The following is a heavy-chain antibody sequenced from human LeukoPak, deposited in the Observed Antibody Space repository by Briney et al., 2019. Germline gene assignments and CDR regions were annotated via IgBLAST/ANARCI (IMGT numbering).Heavy chain of an antibody. CDR1: GFTFSSYE. Sequence: GGSLRLSCAASGFTFSSYEMNWVRQAPGKGLEWVSYITGSGSTSHYADSVKGRFTISRDNGKNSLFLQMNSLRAEDTAVYYCAREGYYEGSPLGYWGQGTLVTVSA. V-gene: IGHV3-48*03. J-gene: IGHJ4*02. CDR3: AREGYYEGSPLGY. CDR2: ITGSGSTS. D-gene: IGHD3-22*01.